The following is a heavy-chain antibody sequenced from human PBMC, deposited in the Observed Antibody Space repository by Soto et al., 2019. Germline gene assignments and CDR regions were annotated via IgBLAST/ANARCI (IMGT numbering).Heavy chain of an antibody. CDR3: ARTPNYYGSHGHLDY. V-gene: IGHV5-51*01. Sequence: PGESLKISCKDSGYSFTSYWIGWVRQMPGKGLEWMGLIHLSDSFTTYGPSFQGQVTISADKSISTAYLQWSSLKASDTAMYYCARTPNYYGSHGHLDYWGQGTLVTVSS. J-gene: IGHJ4*02. D-gene: IGHD3-10*01. CDR1: GYSFTSYW. CDR2: IHLSDSFT.